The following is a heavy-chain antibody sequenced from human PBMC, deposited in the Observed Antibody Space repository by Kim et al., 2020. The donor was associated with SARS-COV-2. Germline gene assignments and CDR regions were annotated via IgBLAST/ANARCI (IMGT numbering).Heavy chain of an antibody. J-gene: IGHJ6*02. CDR1: GFTVSSNY. CDR2: IYSGGST. Sequence: GGSLRLSCAASGFTVSSNYMSWVRQAPGKGLEWVSVIYSGGSTYYADSVKGRFTISRDNSKNTLYLQMNSLRAEDTAVYYCARDRRYSSSSRGMDVWGQGTTVTVSS. D-gene: IGHD6-13*01. V-gene: IGHV3-53*01. CDR3: ARDRRYSSSSRGMDV.